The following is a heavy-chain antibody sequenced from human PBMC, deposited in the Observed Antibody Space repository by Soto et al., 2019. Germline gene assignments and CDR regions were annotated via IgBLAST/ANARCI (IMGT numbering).Heavy chain of an antibody. J-gene: IGHJ4*02. CDR3: AKDQYGSGSYDMFY. V-gene: IGHV3-30*18. CDR1: GFTFSSYG. Sequence: PGGSLRLSCAASGFTFSSYGMHGVRQAPGKGLEWVAVISYDGSNKYYADSVKGRFTISRDNSKNTLYLQMNSLRAEDTAVYYCAKDQYGSGSYDMFYWGQGTLVTVSS. CDR2: ISYDGSNK. D-gene: IGHD3-10*01.